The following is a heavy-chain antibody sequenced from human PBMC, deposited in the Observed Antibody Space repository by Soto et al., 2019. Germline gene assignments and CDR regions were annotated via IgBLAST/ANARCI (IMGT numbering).Heavy chain of an antibody. CDR3: ARDGPHVPAIGDV. CDR1: GYTFINYG. Sequence: VSVKVSCKASGYTFINYGVSWVRQAPGQGLEWMGWISAYNGDKKYAQNVQGRVTLTTDTSTSTAYMEMRTLRSDDTAACQCARDGPHVPAIGDVWAQGSTVLVSS. D-gene: IGHD3-10*02. J-gene: IGHJ6*02. V-gene: IGHV1-18*01. CDR2: ISAYNGDK.